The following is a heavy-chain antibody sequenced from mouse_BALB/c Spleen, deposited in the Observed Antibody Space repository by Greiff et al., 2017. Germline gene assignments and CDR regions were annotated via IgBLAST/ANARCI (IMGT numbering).Heavy chain of an antibody. CDR1: GYTFSSYW. CDR3: ARSTVVRYFDV. CDR2: ILPGSGST. D-gene: IGHD1-1*01. Sequence: QVQLKESGAELMKPGASVKISCKATGYTFSSYWIEWVKQRPGHGLEWIGEILPGSGSTNYNEKFKGKATFTADTSSNTAYMQLSSLTSEDSAVYYCARSTVVRYFDVWGAGTTVTVSS. V-gene: IGHV1-9*01. J-gene: IGHJ1*01.